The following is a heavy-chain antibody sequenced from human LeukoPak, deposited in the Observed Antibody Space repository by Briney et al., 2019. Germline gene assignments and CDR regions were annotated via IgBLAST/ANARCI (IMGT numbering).Heavy chain of an antibody. V-gene: IGHV4-34*01. J-gene: IGHJ6*03. CDR3: ARLGYCSSTSCRPRNMDV. D-gene: IGHD2-2*01. CDR2: INHSGST. Sequence: PSETLSLTCAVYGGSFSGYYWSWIRQPPGKGLEWIGEINHSGSTNYNPSLKSRVTISVDTSKNQFSLKLSSVTAADTAVYYCARLGYCSSTSCRPRNMDVWAKGPRSPSP. CDR1: GGSFSGYY.